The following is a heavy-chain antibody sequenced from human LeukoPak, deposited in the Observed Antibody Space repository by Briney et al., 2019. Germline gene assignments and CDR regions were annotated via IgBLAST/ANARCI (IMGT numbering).Heavy chain of an antibody. CDR1: GFTFSSYS. Sequence: GGSLRLSCAASGFTFSSYSMNWVRQAPGKGLEWVSSISSSSSYIYYADSVKGRFTISRDNAKNSLYLQMNSLRAEDTAVYYCARDRYCSSTSCYWPYYYYYYMDVWGKGTTVTVSS. J-gene: IGHJ6*03. D-gene: IGHD2-2*01. CDR2: ISSSSSYI. CDR3: ARDRYCSSTSCYWPYYYYYYMDV. V-gene: IGHV3-21*04.